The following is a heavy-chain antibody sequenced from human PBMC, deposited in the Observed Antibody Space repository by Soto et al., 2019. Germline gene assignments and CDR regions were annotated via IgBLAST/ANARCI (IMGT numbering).Heavy chain of an antibody. CDR1: GGSFSGYY. Sequence: QVQLQQWGAGLLKPSETLSLTCAVYGGSFSGYYWSWIRQPPGKGLEWIGEINHSGNTNYNPSLKSRVTISVDTAKNQFSLELSSVSAADTAVYYCARGDGHCSGGSCYPTTWFDPWGQGTLVTVST. CDR3: ARGDGHCSGGSCYPTTWFDP. CDR2: INHSGNT. D-gene: IGHD2-15*01. J-gene: IGHJ5*02. V-gene: IGHV4-34*01.